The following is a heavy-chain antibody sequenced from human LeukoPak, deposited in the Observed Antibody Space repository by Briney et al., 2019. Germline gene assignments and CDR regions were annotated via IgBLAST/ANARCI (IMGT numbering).Heavy chain of an antibody. CDR3: ARDQD. CDR1: GGSISSYY. Sequence: SETLSLTCTVSGGSISSYYWSWIRQPPGKGLEWIGYIYYSGSTSYNPSLKSRVTISVDTSKNQFSLKLSSMTAADTAVYYCARDQDWGQGTLATVSS. CDR2: IYYSGST. J-gene: IGHJ4*02. V-gene: IGHV4-59*12.